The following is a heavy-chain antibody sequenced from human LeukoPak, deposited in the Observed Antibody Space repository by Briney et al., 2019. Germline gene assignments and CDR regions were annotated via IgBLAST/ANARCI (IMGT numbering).Heavy chain of an antibody. D-gene: IGHD6-19*01. CDR3: AVIYIAVAGSIDY. V-gene: IGHV1-46*01. J-gene: IGHJ4*02. CDR1: GYTFTNYY. CDR2: INPSGGST. Sequence: GASVKISCKASGYTFTNYYMHWVRQDPGQGLECLGIINPSGGSTNYAHKFQGRVTMTRDMSTSTVYMELSSLKSEDTAVYYCAVIYIAVAGSIDYWGQGTLVTVSS.